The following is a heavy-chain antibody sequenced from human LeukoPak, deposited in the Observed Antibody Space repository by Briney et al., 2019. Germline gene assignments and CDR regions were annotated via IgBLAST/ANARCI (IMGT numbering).Heavy chain of an antibody. CDR2: ISAYNGNT. D-gene: IGHD3-10*01. CDR3: ASRNMVRGVIENGVDY. J-gene: IGHJ4*02. CDR1: GYTFTSYG. Sequence: ASVKVSCKASGYTFTSYGISWVRQAPGQGLEWMGWISAYNGNTNYAQKLQGRVTMTTDTSTSTAYMELSRLRSDDTAVYYCASRNMVRGVIENGVDYWGQGTLVTVSS. V-gene: IGHV1-18*01.